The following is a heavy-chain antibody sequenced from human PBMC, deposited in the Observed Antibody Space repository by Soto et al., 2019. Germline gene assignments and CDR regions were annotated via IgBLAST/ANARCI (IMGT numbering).Heavy chain of an antibody. V-gene: IGHV4-59*08. CDR3: ARHEGPYSGYDFFDF. D-gene: IGHD5-12*01. CDR1: GASISSNY. Sequence: SETLSLTCSVSGASISSNYGSWIRQPPGKGLEWIGFIYYSGSTNYNPSLKSRVTISVDTSNNQFSLKLSSVTAADTAVYYCARHEGPYSGYDFFDFWGQGTLVTVSS. CDR2: IYYSGST. J-gene: IGHJ4*02.